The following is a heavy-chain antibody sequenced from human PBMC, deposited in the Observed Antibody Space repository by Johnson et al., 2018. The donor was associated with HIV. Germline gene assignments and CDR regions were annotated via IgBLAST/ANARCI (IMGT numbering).Heavy chain of an antibody. D-gene: IGHD3-22*01. CDR3: ARGRVSMKVVDLRGGCFDF. Sequence: QVQLVESGGGVVQPGRSLRLSCAASGFTFSSYAMHWVRQAPGKGLEWVAVISYDGSNKYYADSVKGRFTISRDNSNNTLYLQMNSLRVEDTALYLCARGRVSMKVVDLRGGCFDFWGQGTKVTVSS. CDR1: GFTFSSYA. V-gene: IGHV3-30-3*01. CDR2: ISYDGSNK. J-gene: IGHJ3*01.